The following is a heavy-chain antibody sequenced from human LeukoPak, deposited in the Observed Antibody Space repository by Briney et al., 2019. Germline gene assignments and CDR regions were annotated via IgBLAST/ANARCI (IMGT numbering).Heavy chain of an antibody. Sequence: GESLKISCKGSGYSFSSYCIGWVRQTPGKGLEWMGIIHGGDSDTKYSPVFEGQVTISGDRSINTVYLQWSSLRASDSAMYFCARSPRDGYSDGVDDIWGQGTMVTVSS. V-gene: IGHV5-51*01. D-gene: IGHD5-24*01. CDR3: ARSPRDGYSDGVDDI. CDR2: IHGGDSDT. J-gene: IGHJ3*02. CDR1: GYSFSSYC.